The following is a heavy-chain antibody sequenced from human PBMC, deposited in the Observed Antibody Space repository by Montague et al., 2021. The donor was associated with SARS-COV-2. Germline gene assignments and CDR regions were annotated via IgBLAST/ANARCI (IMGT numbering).Heavy chain of an antibody. Sequence: SLRLSCAASGFTFSSYDMHWVRQAPGKGLEWVSAIGTAGDTYYAGSVKGRFTISRENARNYLYLQMNSLRAGDTAVYYCARGESSGYYYLFDYWGQGTLVTVSS. V-gene: IGHV3-13*04. CDR1: GFTFSSYD. CDR2: IGTAGDT. J-gene: IGHJ4*02. D-gene: IGHD3-22*01. CDR3: ARGESSGYYYLFDY.